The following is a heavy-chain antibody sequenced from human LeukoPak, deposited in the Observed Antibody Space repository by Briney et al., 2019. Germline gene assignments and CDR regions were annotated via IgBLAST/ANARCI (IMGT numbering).Heavy chain of an antibody. CDR2: ISGPGTST. V-gene: IGHV3-21*04. D-gene: IGHD3-22*01. J-gene: IGHJ4*02. CDR1: GFAFSTYG. Sequence: GGSLRLSCAASGFAFSTYGLNWVRQAPGKGLEWVSSISGPGTSTYYADSVKGRFTISRDNAKNSLYLQMNSLRAEDTALYYCARGYYYDNSGLFDYWGQGTLVTVSS. CDR3: ARGYYYDNSGLFDY.